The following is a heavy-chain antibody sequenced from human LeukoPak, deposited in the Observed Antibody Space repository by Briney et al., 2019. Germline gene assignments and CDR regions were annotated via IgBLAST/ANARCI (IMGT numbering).Heavy chain of an antibody. CDR1: GGSFSGYY. D-gene: IGHD2-15*01. Sequence: SETLSLTCAVYGGSFSGYYWSWIRQPPGKGLEWIGEINHSGSTNYNPSLKSRVTLSVDTSKNQFSLKLSSVTAADTAVYYCASSSSGGSCYEGWGQGTLVTVSS. CDR2: INHSGST. CDR3: ASSSSGGSCYEG. J-gene: IGHJ4*02. V-gene: IGHV4-34*01.